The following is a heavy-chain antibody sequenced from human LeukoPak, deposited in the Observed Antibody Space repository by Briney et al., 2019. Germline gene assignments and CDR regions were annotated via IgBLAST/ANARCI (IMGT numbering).Heavy chain of an antibody. V-gene: IGHV1-2*02. D-gene: IGHD6-13*01. CDR3: ARDPPDSSSWYPNWFDP. CDR1: GYTFTGYY. CDR2: INPNSGGT. J-gene: IGHJ5*02. Sequence: GASVKVSCEASGYTFTGYYMHWVRQAPGQGLEWMGWINPNSGGTNYAQKFQGRVTMTRDTSISTAYMELSRLRSDDTAVYYCARDPPDSSSWYPNWFDPWGQGTLVTVSS.